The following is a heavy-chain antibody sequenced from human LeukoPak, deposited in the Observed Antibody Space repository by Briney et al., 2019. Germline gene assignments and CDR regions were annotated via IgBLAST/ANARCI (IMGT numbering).Heavy chain of an antibody. CDR1: GYTFTSYF. D-gene: IGHD2-2*01. Sequence: ASVKVSCKASGYTFTSYFMHWVRQAPGQGLEWMGIINPSGGGTSYAQKFQGRVSMTRDTSTSTAYMELTTLRSDDTAVYYCAGGPPQYAVDYWGQGTLVTVSS. CDR2: INPSGGGT. J-gene: IGHJ4*02. CDR3: AGGPPQYAVDY. V-gene: IGHV1-46*01.